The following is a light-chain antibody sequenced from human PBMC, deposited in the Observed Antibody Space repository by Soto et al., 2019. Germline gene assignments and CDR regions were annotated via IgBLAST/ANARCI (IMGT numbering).Light chain of an antibody. Sequence: EIVLTQSPGTLSLSPGERATLSCRASQSVSSSYLAWYQQKPGQAPGLLIYGASSRATGIPDRFSGSGSGTDFTLTISRLEPEDFAVYYCQQYGSSPTFGQGTKLEFK. CDR1: QSVSSSY. CDR3: QQYGSSPT. J-gene: IGKJ2*01. CDR2: GAS. V-gene: IGKV3-20*01.